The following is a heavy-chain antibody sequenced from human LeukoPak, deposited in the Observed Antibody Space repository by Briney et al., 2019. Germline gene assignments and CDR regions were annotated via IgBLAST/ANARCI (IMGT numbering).Heavy chain of an antibody. CDR1: GFTFSSYS. J-gene: IGHJ4*02. D-gene: IGHD3-22*01. CDR2: ISSSSSYI. Sequence: GGSLRLSCAASGFTFSSYSMNWVRQAPGKGLEWVSSISSSSSYIYYADSVKGRITISRDNAKNSLYLQMNSLRAEDTAVYYCASHYDSSGQFDYWGQGTLVTVSS. CDR3: ASHYDSSGQFDY. V-gene: IGHV3-21*01.